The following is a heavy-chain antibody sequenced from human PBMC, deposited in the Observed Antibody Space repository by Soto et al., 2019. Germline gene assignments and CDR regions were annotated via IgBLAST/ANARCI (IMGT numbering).Heavy chain of an antibody. CDR2: FDPEDGET. D-gene: IGHD4-17*01. CDR3: ATDSNDYALESY. Sequence: ASVKVSCKVSGYTLTELSMHWVRQAPGKGLEWMGGFDPEDGETIYAQKFQGRVTMTEDTSTDTAYMELSSLRSEDTAVYYCATDSNDYALESYWGQGTLVTVSS. J-gene: IGHJ4*02. CDR1: GYTLTELS. V-gene: IGHV1-24*01.